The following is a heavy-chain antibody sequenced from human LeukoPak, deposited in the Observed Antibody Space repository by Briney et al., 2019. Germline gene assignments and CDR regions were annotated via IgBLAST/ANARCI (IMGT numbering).Heavy chain of an antibody. CDR2: ISSSGST. J-gene: IGHJ3*02. CDR1: GDSISSGDYY. CDR3: ARGPYSYDSSGAFDI. Sequence: SQTLSLTCTVSGDSISSGDYYWSWIRQPTGKGLEWIGRISSSGSTNYNPSLKSRVTISVDTSKNQFSLKLSSVTAADTAVYFCARGPYSYDSSGAFDIWGQGTMVTVSS. V-gene: IGHV4-61*02. D-gene: IGHD3-22*01.